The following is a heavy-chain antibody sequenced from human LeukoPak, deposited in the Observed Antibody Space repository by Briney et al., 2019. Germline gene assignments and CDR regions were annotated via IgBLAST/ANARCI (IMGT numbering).Heavy chain of an antibody. CDR1: GFTFSSYG. V-gene: IGHV3-30*02. CDR2: IRYDGSNK. D-gene: IGHD6-19*01. Sequence: RRSLRLSCAASGFTFSSYGMHWVRQAPGKVLEWVKFIRYDGSNKYYANSVKGRFTISRDNSKHTPCLQMNSRRSEDPAVHYRARGGKKALADTRSTQYLQHWGQGTLVTVSS. CDR3: ARGGKKALADTRSTQYLQH. J-gene: IGHJ1*01.